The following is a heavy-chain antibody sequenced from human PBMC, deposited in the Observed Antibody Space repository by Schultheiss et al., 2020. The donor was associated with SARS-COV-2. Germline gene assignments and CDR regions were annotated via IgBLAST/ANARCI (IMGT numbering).Heavy chain of an antibody. V-gene: IGHV3-15*01. D-gene: IGHD5-18*01. CDR3: TAIGLDTAMVRDY. CDR1: GFTFSNAW. Sequence: GESLKISCAASGFTFSNAWMSWVRQAPGKGLEWVVRIKSKTDGGTTDYAAPVKGRFTISRDDSKNTLYLQMNSLKTEDTAVYYCTAIGLDTAMVRDYWGQGTLVTVSS. CDR2: IKSKTDGGTT. J-gene: IGHJ4*02.